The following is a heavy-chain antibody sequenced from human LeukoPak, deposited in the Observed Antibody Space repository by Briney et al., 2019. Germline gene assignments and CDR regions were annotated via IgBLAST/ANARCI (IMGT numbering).Heavy chain of an antibody. CDR2: IYYTGSA. CDR1: GDSINTYY. V-gene: IGHV4-59*12. D-gene: IGHD2-21*01. Sequence: SETLSLTCTVSGDSINTYYWNWIRQPPGKRLEWIAHIYYTGSASYNPSLKSRATISVDTSKNQFSLSLSSVTAADTAVYYCACGVPQSDYYMDVWGKGTTVAVSS. CDR3: ACGVPQSDYYMDV. J-gene: IGHJ6*03.